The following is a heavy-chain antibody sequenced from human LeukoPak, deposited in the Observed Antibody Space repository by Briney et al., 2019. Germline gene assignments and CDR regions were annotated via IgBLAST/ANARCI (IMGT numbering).Heavy chain of an antibody. CDR1: GFAFRDYA. Sequence: PGGSLRLSCAASGFAFRDYAMSWVRQAPGKGLEWVSVISGSGATTHYTDSVKGRFTISRDNYKNTVSLQMNSLRAEVTAAYYCATDYYDRSGDYTVDHWGQGTQVTVSS. CDR2: ISGSGATT. D-gene: IGHD3-22*01. V-gene: IGHV3-23*01. CDR3: ATDYYDRSGDYTVDH. J-gene: IGHJ4*02.